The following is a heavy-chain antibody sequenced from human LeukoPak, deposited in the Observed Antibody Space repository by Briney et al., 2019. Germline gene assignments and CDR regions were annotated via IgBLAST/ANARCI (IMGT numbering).Heavy chain of an antibody. Sequence: PSETLSLTCTVSGGSISSYYWSWIRQPPGKGLECIGYIYYSGNTNYSPSLKSRVAISVDTSKNQVSLRLSSVTSADTAVYYCAGGNGWYSFWGQGTLVTVSS. CDR1: GGSISSYY. J-gene: IGHJ4*02. CDR3: AGGNGWYSF. D-gene: IGHD6-19*01. V-gene: IGHV4-59*01. CDR2: IYYSGNT.